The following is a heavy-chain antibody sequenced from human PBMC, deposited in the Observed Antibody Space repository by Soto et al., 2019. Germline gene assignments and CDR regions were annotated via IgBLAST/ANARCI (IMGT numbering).Heavy chain of an antibody. CDR2: ISGSGGST. J-gene: IGHJ3*02. CDR3: AKDGPPPFDYDSSGYREGAFDI. V-gene: IGHV3-23*01. CDR1: GFTFSSYA. D-gene: IGHD3-22*01. Sequence: EVQLLESGGGLVQPGGSLRLSCAASGFTFSSYAMSWVRQAPGKGLEWVSAISGSGGSTYYADSVKGRFTISRDNSKNTLYLQMNSLRAEDTAVYYCAKDGPPPFDYDSSGYREGAFDIWGQGTMVTVSS.